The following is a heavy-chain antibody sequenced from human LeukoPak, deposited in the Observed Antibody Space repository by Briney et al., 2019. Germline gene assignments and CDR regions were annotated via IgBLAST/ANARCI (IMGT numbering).Heavy chain of an antibody. CDR2: IYYSGST. D-gene: IGHD3-3*01. CDR1: GGSISSYY. CDR3: ARPHLTYYDFWSGYAFDI. Sequence: SETLSLTCTVSGGSISSYYWSWIRQPPGKGLEWIGYIYYSGSTYYNPSLKSRVTISVDTSKNQFSLKLSSVTAADTAVYYCARPHLTYYDFWSGYAFDIWGQGTMVTVSS. V-gene: IGHV4-59*04. J-gene: IGHJ3*02.